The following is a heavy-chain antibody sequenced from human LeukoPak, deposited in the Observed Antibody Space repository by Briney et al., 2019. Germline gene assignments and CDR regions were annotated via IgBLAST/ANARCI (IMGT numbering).Heavy chain of an antibody. CDR2: IYYSGST. D-gene: IGHD2-21*01. CDR1: GGSISSGDYY. V-gene: IGHV4-30-4*01. CDR3: AREVISGWYFDL. Sequence: SETLSLTCTVSGGSISSGDYYWSWIRQPPGKGLEWIGYIYYSGSTYYNPSLKSRVTISVDTSKNQFSLKLSSVTAADTAVYYCAREVISGWYFDLWGRGTLVTVSS. J-gene: IGHJ2*01.